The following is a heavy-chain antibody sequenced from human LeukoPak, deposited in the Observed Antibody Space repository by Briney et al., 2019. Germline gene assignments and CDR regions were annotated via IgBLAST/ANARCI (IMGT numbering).Heavy chain of an antibody. CDR1: GFTFSSSA. J-gene: IGHJ4*02. CDR3: ARKDSGWYDY. D-gene: IGHD6-19*01. V-gene: IGHV3-23*03. CDR2: IYSGGST. Sequence: PGGSLRLSCAASGFTFSSSAMSWVRQAPGKGLEWVSLIYSGGSTYYADSVKGRFTISRDNSKNTVYLQMNSLRAEDTAMYYCARKDSGWYDYWGQGTLVTVSS.